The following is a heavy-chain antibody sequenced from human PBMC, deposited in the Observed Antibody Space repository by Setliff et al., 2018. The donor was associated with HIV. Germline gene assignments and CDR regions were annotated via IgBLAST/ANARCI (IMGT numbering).Heavy chain of an antibody. CDR1: GASISTYY. J-gene: IGHJ4*02. V-gene: IGHV4-4*08. CDR2: THISGIT. Sequence: SETLSLTCTVSGASISTYYWSWIRQPPGKGLEWIGYTHISGITSYHPSLKSRLTISVDTSKTHFSLKLNSVTAAATAVYYCARVRGGTSRGFLDFWGQGTLVTVSS. D-gene: IGHD3-10*01. CDR3: ARVRGGTSRGFLDF.